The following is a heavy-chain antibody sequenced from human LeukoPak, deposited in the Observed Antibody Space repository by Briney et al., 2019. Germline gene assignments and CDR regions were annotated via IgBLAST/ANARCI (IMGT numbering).Heavy chain of an antibody. CDR2: ISGYNGNT. J-gene: IGHJ5*02. CDR1: GYTFTTYG. D-gene: IGHD2-15*01. CDR3: ARDKDIVVVVAATEFDP. Sequence: GASVKVSCKASGYTFTTYGITWVRQAPGQGLEWMGWISGYNGNTKYTQKFQGRVTLTTDTSASTVYMELRSLRSDDTAVYYCARDKDIVVVVAATEFDPWGQGTLVTVSS. V-gene: IGHV1-18*01.